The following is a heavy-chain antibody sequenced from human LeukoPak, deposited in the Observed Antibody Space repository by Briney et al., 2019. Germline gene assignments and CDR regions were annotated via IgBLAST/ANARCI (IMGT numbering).Heavy chain of an antibody. Sequence: SQTLSLTCTVSGGSISSGDYYWSWIRQPPGKGLEWIGYIYYSGSTYYNPSLKSRVTISVDTSKNQFSLKLSSVTAADTAVYYCARGGEYCSSTSCSGFDYWGQGTLVTVSS. CDR1: GGSISSGDYY. V-gene: IGHV4-30-4*08. CDR3: ARGGEYCSSTSCSGFDY. CDR2: IYYSGST. J-gene: IGHJ4*02. D-gene: IGHD2-2*01.